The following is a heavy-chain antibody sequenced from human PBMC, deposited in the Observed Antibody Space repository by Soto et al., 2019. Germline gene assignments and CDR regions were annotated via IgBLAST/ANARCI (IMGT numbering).Heavy chain of an antibody. CDR1: GGTCSSYA. CDR2: IIPIFGTA. Sequence: SVKVSCKASGGTCSSYAISWVRQAPGQGLEWMGGIIPIFGTANYAQKFQGRVTITADESTSTAYMELSSLRSEDTAVYYCARGPLGYSYGYYFDYWGQGTLVTVSS. CDR3: ARGPLGYSYGYYFDY. J-gene: IGHJ4*02. V-gene: IGHV1-69*13. D-gene: IGHD5-18*01.